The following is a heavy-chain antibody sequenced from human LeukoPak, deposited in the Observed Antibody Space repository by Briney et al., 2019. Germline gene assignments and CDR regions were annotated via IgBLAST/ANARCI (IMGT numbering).Heavy chain of an antibody. CDR1: GYSISSGYY. CDR2: IYHSGST. J-gene: IGHJ4*02. Sequence: SETLSLTCTVSGYSISSGYYWGWIRQPPGKGLEWIGSIYHSGSTYYNPSLKSRVTISVDTSKNQFSLKLSSVTAADTAVYYCARGSDASTSSDYWGQGTLVTVSS. D-gene: IGHD2-2*01. CDR3: ARGSDASTSSDY. V-gene: IGHV4-38-2*02.